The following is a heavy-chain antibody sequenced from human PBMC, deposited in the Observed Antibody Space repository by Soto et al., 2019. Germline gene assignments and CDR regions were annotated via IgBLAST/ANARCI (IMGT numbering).Heavy chain of an antibody. Sequence: GASVKVSCKASGYTFTSYGISWVRQAPGQGLEWMGWISAYNGNTNYAQKLQGRVTMTTDTSTSTAYMELRSLRSDDTAVYYCARRRSSWYWDYYYYYYMDVWGKGTTVTVSS. CDR3: ARRRSSWYWDYYYYYYMDV. J-gene: IGHJ6*03. V-gene: IGHV1-18*01. D-gene: IGHD6-13*01. CDR1: GYTFTSYG. CDR2: ISAYNGNT.